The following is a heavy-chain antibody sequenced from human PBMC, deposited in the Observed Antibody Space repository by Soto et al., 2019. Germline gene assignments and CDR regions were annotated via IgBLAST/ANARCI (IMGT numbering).Heavy chain of an antibody. CDR1: GVTFTSYG. CDR2: ILYDGSAE. Sequence: GSLGRSCAASGVTFTSYGMNWVRQAPGKGLEWMALILYDGSAEYYADSVKGRFTISRDNSKNTLYLQMNSLRAEDTAVYSSASSRAGYSFYFYYGMDGWGQGTTVTVSS. V-gene: IGHV3-30*03. D-gene: IGHD4-4*01. J-gene: IGHJ6*02. CDR3: ASSRAGYSFYFYYGMDG.